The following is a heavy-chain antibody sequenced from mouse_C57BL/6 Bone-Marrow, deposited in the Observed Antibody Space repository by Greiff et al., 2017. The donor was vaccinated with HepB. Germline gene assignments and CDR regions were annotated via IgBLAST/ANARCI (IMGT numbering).Heavy chain of an antibody. Sequence: QVQLKESGPGLVQPSQSLSITCTVSGFSLTSYGVHWVRQSPGKGLEWLGVIWSGGSTDYNAAFISRLSISKDNSKSQVFFKMNSLQADDTAIYYCARERYGGFAYWGQGTLVTVSA. CDR3: ARERYGGFAY. V-gene: IGHV2-2*01. CDR1: GFSLTSYG. J-gene: IGHJ3*01. CDR2: IWSGGST. D-gene: IGHD1-1*02.